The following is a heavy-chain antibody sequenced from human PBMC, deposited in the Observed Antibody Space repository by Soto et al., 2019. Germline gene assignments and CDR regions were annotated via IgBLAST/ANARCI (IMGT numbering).Heavy chain of an antibody. D-gene: IGHD5-12*01. CDR3: AKDLEDGYNFDY. CDR2: ISGSGGST. V-gene: IGHV3-23*01. Sequence: EVQLLESGGGLVQPGGSRRLSCAASGFTFSSYAMSWVRQAPGKGLEWVSAISGSGGSTYYADSVKGRFTISRDNSKHALYLQMNSLRAEHTAVYYCAKDLEDGYNFDYWGQGTLVTVSS. J-gene: IGHJ4*02. CDR1: GFTFSSYA.